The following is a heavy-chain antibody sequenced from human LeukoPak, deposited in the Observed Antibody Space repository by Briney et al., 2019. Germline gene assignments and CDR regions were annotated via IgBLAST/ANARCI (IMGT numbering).Heavy chain of an antibody. D-gene: IGHD6-19*01. J-gene: IGHJ5*02. CDR1: GFTFSSYA. Sequence: PGGSLRLSCAASGFTFSSYAMSWVRQAPGKGLEWVSAISGSGGSTYYADSVKGRFTISRDNSKNTLYLQMNSLRAEDTAVYYCAKDRGSGWYYHSDWFDPWGQGTLVTVSS. CDR2: ISGSGGST. V-gene: IGHV3-23*01. CDR3: AKDRGSGWYYHSDWFDP.